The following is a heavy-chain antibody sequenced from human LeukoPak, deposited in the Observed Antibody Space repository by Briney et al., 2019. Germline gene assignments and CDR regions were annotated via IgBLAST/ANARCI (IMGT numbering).Heavy chain of an antibody. CDR2: IDPNSGGT. CDR1: GYTFTGYY. D-gene: IGHD1-7*01. V-gene: IGHV1-2*02. J-gene: IGHJ6*03. CDR3: ARGGDWNYHLYYYYYYMDV. Sequence: ASVKLSCKSSGYTFTGYYIHWVRQAPGQGLEWMGWIDPNSGGTNYAQKFQGRVTMTRDTSISTAYMELSRLTADDTAVYYCARGGDWNYHLYYYYYYMDVWGKGTTVTVSS.